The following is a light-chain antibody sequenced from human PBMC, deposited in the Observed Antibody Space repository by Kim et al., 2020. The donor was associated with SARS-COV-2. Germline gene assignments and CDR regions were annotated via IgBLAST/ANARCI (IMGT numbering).Light chain of an antibody. Sequence: DIVMTQSPDSLAVPLGERATINCKSSQSVLYSSNNKNYLVWYQQKPGQPPKPLIYWASTRESGVPDRFSGSGSGTDFTLTISSLQAEDVAVYYCQQYYTTPWTFGQGTKVDSK. J-gene: IGKJ1*01. V-gene: IGKV4-1*01. CDR3: QQYYTTPWT. CDR2: WAS. CDR1: QSVLYSSNNKNY.